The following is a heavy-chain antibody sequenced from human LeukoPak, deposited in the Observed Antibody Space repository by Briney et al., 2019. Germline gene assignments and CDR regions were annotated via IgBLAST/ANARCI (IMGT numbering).Heavy chain of an antibody. J-gene: IGHJ3*02. V-gene: IGHV4-30-2*01. D-gene: IGHD3-22*01. CDR3: AGGDYYDSSGYYGSGAFDI. CDR2: IYHSGST. CDR1: GGSISSGGYS. Sequence: PSQTLSLTCAVSGGSISSGGYSWSWIRQPPGKGLEWIGYIYHSGSTYYNPSLKSRVTISVDRSKNQFSLKLSSVTAADTAVYYCAGGDYYDSSGYYGSGAFDIWGQGTMVTVSS.